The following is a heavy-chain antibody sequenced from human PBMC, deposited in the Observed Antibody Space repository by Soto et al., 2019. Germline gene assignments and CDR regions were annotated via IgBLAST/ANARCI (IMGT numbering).Heavy chain of an antibody. J-gene: IGHJ3*02. D-gene: IGHD1-1*01. CDR1: GGSVSNYW. V-gene: IGHV5-51*01. CDR2: IYPGASDT. CDR3: ARAVQLATYAFDI. Sequence: XXALKSSCKGSGGSVSNYWSVWVRQVPGKGLEWMGVIYPGASDTRYSPSFQGQVTISADKSISTAYLQWSSLKASDTAMYYCARAVQLATYAFDIWGQGTMVTVSS.